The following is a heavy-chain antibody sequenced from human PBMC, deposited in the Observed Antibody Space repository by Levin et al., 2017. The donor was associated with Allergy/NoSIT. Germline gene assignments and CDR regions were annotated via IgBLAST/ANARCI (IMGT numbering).Heavy chain of an antibody. J-gene: IGHJ4*02. CDR3: AKDKGSSSRAFDY. CDR1: GFTFDDYA. V-gene: IGHV3-9*01. CDR2: ISWNSGSI. D-gene: IGHD6-6*01. Sequence: GGSLRLSCAASGFTFDDYAMHWVRQAPGKGLEWVSGISWNSGSIGYADSVKGRFTISRDNAKNSLYLQMNSLRAEDTALYYCAKDKGSSSRAFDYWGQGTLVTVSS.